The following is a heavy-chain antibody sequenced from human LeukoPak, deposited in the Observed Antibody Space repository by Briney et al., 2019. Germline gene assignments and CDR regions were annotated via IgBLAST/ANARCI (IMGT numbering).Heavy chain of an antibody. CDR2: MNPNSGNT. CDR1: GYTFTSYD. Sequence: ASVKVSCKASGYTFTSYDINWVRQATGQGLEWMGWMNPNSGNTGYAQKFQGRVTITRNTSISTAYMELSSLRSEDTAVYYCARDDVAYCGSDCYWGAYWGQGTLVTVSS. CDR3: ARDDVAYCGSDCYWGAY. D-gene: IGHD2-21*02. J-gene: IGHJ4*02. V-gene: IGHV1-8*03.